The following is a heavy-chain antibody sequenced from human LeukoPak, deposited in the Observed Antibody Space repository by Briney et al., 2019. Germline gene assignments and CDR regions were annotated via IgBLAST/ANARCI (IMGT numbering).Heavy chain of an antibody. V-gene: IGHV3-20*04. D-gene: IGHD3-10*01. Sequence: TGGSLRLSCAASGFTFDDYGMSWVRQAPGKGLEWVSGINLNGGSTGYAASVKGRFTISRDNAKNSLYLQMNSLRAEDTALYYCAREGTMVRGVLKYWGQGTLVTVSS. CDR1: GFTFDDYG. CDR3: AREGTMVRGVLKY. J-gene: IGHJ4*02. CDR2: INLNGGST.